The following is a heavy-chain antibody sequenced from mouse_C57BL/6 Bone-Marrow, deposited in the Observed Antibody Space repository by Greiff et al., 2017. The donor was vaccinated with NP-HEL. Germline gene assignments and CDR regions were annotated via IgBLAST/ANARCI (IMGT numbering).Heavy chain of an antibody. CDR2: IYPSDSET. D-gene: IGHD2-1*01. CDR3: ARGRIYYGNYVRFAY. CDR1: GYTFTSYW. V-gene: IGHV1-61*01. J-gene: IGHJ3*01. Sequence: LVRPGSSVKLSCKASGYTFTSYWMDWVKQRPGQGLEWIGNIYPSDSETHYNQKFKDKATLTVDKSSSTAYMQLSSLTSEDSAVYYCARGRIYYGNYVRFAYWGQGTLVTVSA.